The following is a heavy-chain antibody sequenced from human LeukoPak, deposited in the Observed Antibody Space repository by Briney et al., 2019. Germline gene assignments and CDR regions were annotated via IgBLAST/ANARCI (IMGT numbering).Heavy chain of an antibody. CDR3: ARFVSDIVVVPAVDY. CDR2: INPNSGGT. V-gene: IGHV1-2*02. Sequence: GASVKVSCKASGYTFTGYYMHWVRQAPAQGLEWMGWINPNSGGTNYAQKFQGRVTMTRDTSISTAYMELSRLRSDDTAVYYCARFVSDIVVVPAVDYWGQGTLVTVSS. J-gene: IGHJ4*02. CDR1: GYTFTGYY. D-gene: IGHD2-2*01.